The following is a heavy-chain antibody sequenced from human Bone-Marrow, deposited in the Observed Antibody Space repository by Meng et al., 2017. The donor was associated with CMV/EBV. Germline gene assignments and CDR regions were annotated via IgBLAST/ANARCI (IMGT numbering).Heavy chain of an antibody. CDR1: GFTFSMYW. D-gene: IGHD6-13*01. CDR2: IKSDAIGT. J-gene: IGHJ3*02. V-gene: IGHV3-74*03. Sequence: GGSLRLSCAASGFTFSMYWMQWVRQAPGKGLVWVSRIKSDAIGTTYADSVKGRFTISRDNAKNTLYLQMNSLRVEDTAVYYCARGLTGIEVSPSDAFDIWGQGTLVTVSS. CDR3: ARGLTGIEVSPSDAFDI.